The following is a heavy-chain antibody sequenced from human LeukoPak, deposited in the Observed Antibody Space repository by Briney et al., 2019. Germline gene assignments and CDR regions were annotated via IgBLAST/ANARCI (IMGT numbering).Heavy chain of an antibody. CDR1: GGSISSGSYY. V-gene: IGHV4-61*02. CDR2: IYTSGST. Sequence: SQTLSLTCTVSGGSISSGSYYWSWIRQPAGKGLEWIGRIYTSGSTNYNPSLKSRVSISVDTSKNQFSLKLSSVTAADTAVYYCARERWELLPGWFDPWGQGTLVTVSS. J-gene: IGHJ5*02. D-gene: IGHD1-26*01. CDR3: ARERWELLPGWFDP.